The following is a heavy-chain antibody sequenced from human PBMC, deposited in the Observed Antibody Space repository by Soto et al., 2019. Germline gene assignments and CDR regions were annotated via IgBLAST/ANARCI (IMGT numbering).Heavy chain of an antibody. CDR3: ARIRFYCSSTSCDRKYYFDY. CDR1: GFSLSNARMG. J-gene: IGHJ4*02. D-gene: IGHD2-2*01. Sequence: QVTLKESGPVLVKPTETLTLTCTVSGFSLSNARMGVSWIRQPPGKALEWLAHIFSNDEKSYSTSLKSRLTISKDTSKSQVVLTMTNMGPVDTATYYCARIRFYCSSTSCDRKYYFDYWGQGTLVTVSS. V-gene: IGHV2-26*01. CDR2: IFSNDEK.